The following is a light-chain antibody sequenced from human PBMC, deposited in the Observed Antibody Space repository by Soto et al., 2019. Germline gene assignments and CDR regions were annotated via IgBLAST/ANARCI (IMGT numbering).Light chain of an antibody. CDR3: QQFDSVPCT. CDR2: DAS. Sequence: IQMTQSPSSLSASVGDRVTITCQASQDITNYLVWYQQKPGKAPKLLIYDASSLGTGVSSRFSGRGSGTHFALTLSSLKPEDIARYGCQQFDSVPCTFGKGTKLEMK. V-gene: IGKV1-33*01. J-gene: IGKJ2*02. CDR1: QDITNY.